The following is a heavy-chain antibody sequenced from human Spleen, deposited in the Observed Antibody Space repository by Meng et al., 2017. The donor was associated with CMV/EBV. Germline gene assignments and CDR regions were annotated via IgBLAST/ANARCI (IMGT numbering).Heavy chain of an antibody. CDR3: AKGPWLRFLEWY. D-gene: IGHD3-3*01. Sequence: GESLKISCAASGFTFSNAWMSWVRQAPGKGLEWVGRIKSKTDGGTTDYAAPVKGRFTISRDDSKNTLYLQMNSLRAEDTAVYYCAKGPWLRFLEWYGGQGTLVTVSS. V-gene: IGHV3-15*01. J-gene: IGHJ4*02. CDR1: GFTFSNAW. CDR2: IKSKTDGGTT.